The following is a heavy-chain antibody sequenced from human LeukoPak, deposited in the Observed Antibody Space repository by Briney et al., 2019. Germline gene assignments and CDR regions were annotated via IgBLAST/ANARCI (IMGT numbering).Heavy chain of an antibody. J-gene: IGHJ4*02. CDR2: IYYTGST. Sequence: PSETLSLTCTVSGDSISGYYWTWIRQPPGKGLEWIGYIYYTGSTHYHPSLKSRVTLSVDTSMQQFSLKLSSVTAADTAVYYCARGLKVGNTGYYFDYWGQGTLVTVSS. D-gene: IGHD1-26*01. CDR3: ARGLKVGNTGYYFDY. CDR1: GDSISGYY. V-gene: IGHV4-59*01.